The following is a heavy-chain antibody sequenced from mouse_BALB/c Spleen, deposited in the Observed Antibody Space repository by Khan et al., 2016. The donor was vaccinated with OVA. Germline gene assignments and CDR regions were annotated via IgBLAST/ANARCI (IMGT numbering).Heavy chain of an antibody. V-gene: IGHV9-1*02. CDR2: TNTSPGRQ. Sequence: QIQLVQSGPELKKPGETVKISCKASGYTFTNYGMNWVKQAPGKGLSGWAWTNTSPGRQTYADDFKGRFVFSLETSASTAYLQISNLKNEDMTTYFCARISSYWYSDVWGAGTTVTVSS. J-gene: IGHJ1*01. CDR1: GYTFTNYG. CDR3: ARISSYWYSDV. D-gene: IGHD6-2*01.